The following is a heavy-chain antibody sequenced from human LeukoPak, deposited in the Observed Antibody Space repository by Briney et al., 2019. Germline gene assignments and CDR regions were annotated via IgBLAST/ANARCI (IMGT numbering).Heavy chain of an antibody. CDR2: INWNGGST. V-gene: IGHV3-20*04. CDR1: GFTFDDYG. J-gene: IGHJ4*02. Sequence: PGGSLRLSCAASGFTFDDYGMSWVRQAPGKGLEWVSGINWNGGSTGYADSVKGRFTISRDNSKNTLYLQMNSLRAEDTAVYYCAKDATSSGYYGIFDYWGQGTLVTVSS. CDR3: AKDATSSGYYGIFDY. D-gene: IGHD3-22*01.